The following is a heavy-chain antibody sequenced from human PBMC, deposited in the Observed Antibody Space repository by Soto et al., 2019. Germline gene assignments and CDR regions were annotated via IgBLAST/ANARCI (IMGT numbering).Heavy chain of an antibody. CDR2: INAGNGNT. V-gene: IGHV1-3*01. CDR1: GYTFTSYA. J-gene: IGHJ5*02. D-gene: IGHD4-17*01. Sequence: AASVKVSCKASGYTFTSYAMHWVRQAPGQRLEWMGWINAGNGNTKYSQKFQGRVTITRDTSASTAYMELSSLRSEDTAVYYCARSSTVTIWFDPWGQGTLVTVSS. CDR3: ARSSTVTIWFDP.